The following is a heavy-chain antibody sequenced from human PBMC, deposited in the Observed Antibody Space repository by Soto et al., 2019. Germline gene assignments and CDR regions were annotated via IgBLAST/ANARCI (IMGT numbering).Heavy chain of an antibody. J-gene: IGHJ6*02. CDR1: GFSFSSYA. CDR3: AREHYYDVSGYARDYYYGMDV. CDR2: ILYDGGNT. V-gene: IGHV3-30-3*01. D-gene: IGHD3-22*01. Sequence: GGSLRLSCAASGFSFSSYAMHWVRQAPGKGLEWVAPILYDGGNTYYADSIKGRFIISRDNSKNTLYLQRNSLRVEDTAVFFCAREHYYDVSGYARDYYYGMDVWGQGTTVTVSS.